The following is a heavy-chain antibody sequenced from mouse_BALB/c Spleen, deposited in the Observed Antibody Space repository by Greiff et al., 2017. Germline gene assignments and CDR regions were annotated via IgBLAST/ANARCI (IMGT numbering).Heavy chain of an antibody. Sequence: EVQLVESGGGLVQPGGSLKLSCAASGFTFSSYGMSWVRQTPDKRLEWVASISSGGSTYYPDSVKGRFTISRDNARNILYLQMSSLRSEDTAMYYCARGYGNYYFDYWGQGTTLTVSS. CDR1: GFTFSSYG. D-gene: IGHD2-1*01. CDR2: ISSGGST. V-gene: IGHV5-6-5*01. J-gene: IGHJ2*01. CDR3: ARGYGNYYFDY.